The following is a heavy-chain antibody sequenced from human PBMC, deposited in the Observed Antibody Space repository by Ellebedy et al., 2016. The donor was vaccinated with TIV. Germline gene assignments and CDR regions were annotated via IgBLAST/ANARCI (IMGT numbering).Heavy chain of an antibody. D-gene: IGHD3-16*01. J-gene: IGHJ4*02. CDR2: T. Sequence: TRYSPSFQGQVTISADKSISTAYLQWSSLKASDTAMYYCARWGGPGRTRLIDYWGQGTLVTVSS. V-gene: IGHV5-51*01. CDR3: ARWGGPGRTRLIDY.